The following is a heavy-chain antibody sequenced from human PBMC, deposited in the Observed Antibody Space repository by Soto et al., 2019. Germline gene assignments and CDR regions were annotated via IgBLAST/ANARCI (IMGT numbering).Heavy chain of an antibody. V-gene: IGHV3-15*01. J-gene: IGHJ4*02. CDR2: IKSKTDGGTT. Sequence: EVQLVESGGGLVKPGGSLRLSCAASGFTFSNAWMSWVRQAPGKGLEWVGRIKSKTDGGTTDYAAPVKGRFTISRDDSKNTLYLQMNSLKTEDTAVYYCTTGTVARKGRYYFDYWGQGTLVTVSS. D-gene: IGHD3-10*01. CDR1: GFTFSNAW. CDR3: TTGTVARKGRYYFDY.